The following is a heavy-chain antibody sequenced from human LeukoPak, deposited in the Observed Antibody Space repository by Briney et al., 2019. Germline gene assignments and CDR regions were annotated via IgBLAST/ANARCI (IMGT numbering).Heavy chain of an antibody. CDR1: GFTFSNYW. V-gene: IGHV3-7*03. D-gene: IGHD1-26*01. Sequence: GGSLRLSCAASGFTFSNYWMSWVRQAPGKRLEWVANIKQDGGEKYYVDSVKGRFTISRDNAQNSLYLHMNSLRAEDTAVYYRARDKIVGATKNDYWGQGILVTVSS. J-gene: IGHJ4*02. CDR2: IKQDGGEK. CDR3: ARDKIVGATKNDY.